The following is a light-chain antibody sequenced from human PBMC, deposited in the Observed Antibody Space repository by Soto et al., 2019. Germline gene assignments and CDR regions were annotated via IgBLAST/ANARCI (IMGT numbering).Light chain of an antibody. Sequence: ELVCTESPGTLSLSAGERATLSCRASQSVSSSYLAWYQQKPGQAPRLLIYDASNRATGIPARFSGSGSGTDFTLTISSLEPEDFAVYYCQQRSNWQGATFGGGTKVDIK. CDR1: QSVSSSY. J-gene: IGKJ4*01. CDR2: DAS. V-gene: IGKV3D-20*02. CDR3: QQRSNWQGAT.